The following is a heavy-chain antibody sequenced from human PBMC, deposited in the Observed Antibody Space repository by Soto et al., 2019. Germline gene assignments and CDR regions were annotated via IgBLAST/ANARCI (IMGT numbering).Heavy chain of an antibody. CDR1: GFTFSSYG. D-gene: IGHD6-13*01. Sequence: QVQLVESGGGVVQPGRSPRLSCAASGFTFSSYGMHWVRQAPGKGLEWVAVISYDGSNKYYADSVKGRFTISRDNSKNTLYLQMNSLRAEDTAVYYCAKDLGIAAAGGFDYWGQGTLVTVSS. CDR2: ISYDGSNK. J-gene: IGHJ4*02. V-gene: IGHV3-30*18. CDR3: AKDLGIAAAGGFDY.